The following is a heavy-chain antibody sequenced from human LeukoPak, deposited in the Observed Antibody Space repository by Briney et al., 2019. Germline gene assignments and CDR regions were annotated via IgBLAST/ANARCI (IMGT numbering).Heavy chain of an antibody. CDR1: GGSISSYY. D-gene: IGHD1-14*01. CDR3: ARGGAAGDAFDI. J-gene: IGHJ3*02. CDR2: FYSGGST. Sequence: SETLSLTCTVSGGSISSYYWSWIRQPAGKGLEWIGRFYSGGSTNYNPSLTSRVTISLDKSKNQFSLKLTSVTAADTAVYYCARGGAAGDAFDIWGQGTMVTVSS. V-gene: IGHV4-4*07.